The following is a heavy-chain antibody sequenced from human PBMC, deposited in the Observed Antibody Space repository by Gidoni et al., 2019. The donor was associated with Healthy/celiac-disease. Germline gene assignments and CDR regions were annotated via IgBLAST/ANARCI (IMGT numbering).Heavy chain of an antibody. CDR2: ISYDGSNK. V-gene: IGHV3-30*18. Sequence: QVQLVESGGGVVQPGRSLRLSCAASGFTFSSYGMHWVRQAPGKGLEWVAVISYDGSNKYYADSVKGRFTISRDNSKNTLYLQMNSLRAEDTAVYYCAKEEGAFPHYWGQGTLVTVSS. CDR3: AKEEGAFPHY. CDR1: GFTFSSYG. J-gene: IGHJ4*02.